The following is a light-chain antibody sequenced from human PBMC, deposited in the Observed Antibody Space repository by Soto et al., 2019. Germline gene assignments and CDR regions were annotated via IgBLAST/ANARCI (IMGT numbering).Light chain of an antibody. CDR2: GAS. J-gene: IGKJ2*01. V-gene: IGKV3-15*01. CDR3: QQYNKWPRT. Sequence: IVMTQSPDTLSVSPGEGATLSCRASQDVGSNVAWYRQKPGQAPRLLIYGASTRASGVPARISGSGSGTEFTLTISSLQSEDSAIYYCQQYNKWPRTFGQGTKLEIK. CDR1: QDVGSN.